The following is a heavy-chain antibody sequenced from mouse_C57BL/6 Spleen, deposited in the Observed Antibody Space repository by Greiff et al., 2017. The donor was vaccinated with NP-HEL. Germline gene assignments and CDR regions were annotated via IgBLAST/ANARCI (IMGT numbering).Heavy chain of an antibody. CDR2: ISDGGSYT. D-gene: IGHD2-5*01. J-gene: IGHJ3*01. CDR3: ARRSYSNFAY. V-gene: IGHV5-4*01. CDR1: GFTFSSYA. Sequence: EVQRVESGGGLVKPGGSLKLSCAASGFTFSSYAMSWVRQTPEKRLEWVATISDGGSYTYYPDNVKGRFTISRDNAKNNLYLQMSHLKSEDTAMYYCARRSYSNFAYWGQGTLVTVSA.